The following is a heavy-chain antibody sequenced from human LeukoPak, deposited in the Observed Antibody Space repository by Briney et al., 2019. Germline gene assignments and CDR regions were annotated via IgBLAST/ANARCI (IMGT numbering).Heavy chain of an antibody. Sequence: ASVKVSCKASGYTFTDYAMHWVRQAPGQRLEWMGWINAGNGNTKYSQKFQDRVTITRDTSASTAYVELSSLRSEDTAVYYCARDGWVTSNYFASWGQGTLVTVSS. CDR1: GYTFTDYA. D-gene: IGHD2-21*02. V-gene: IGHV1-3*01. CDR3: ARDGWVTSNYFAS. CDR2: INAGNGNT. J-gene: IGHJ4*02.